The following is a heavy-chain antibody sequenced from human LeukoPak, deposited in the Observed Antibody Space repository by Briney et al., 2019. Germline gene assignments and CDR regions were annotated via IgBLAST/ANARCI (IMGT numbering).Heavy chain of an antibody. CDR2: ISYGGNNE. CDR1: GFPLSSYG. V-gene: IGHV3-30*18. CDR3: AKDALTFYYDSSAYLKGYYDY. J-gene: IGHJ4*02. Sequence: GGSLRLSCAASGFPLSSYGMHWVRQAPGKGLEWVAVISYGGNNEYYADSVKGRFTISRDDSENTLFLQMNSLRLEDTAVYYCAKDALTFYYDSSAYLKGYYDYWGQGTLVTVSS. D-gene: IGHD3-22*01.